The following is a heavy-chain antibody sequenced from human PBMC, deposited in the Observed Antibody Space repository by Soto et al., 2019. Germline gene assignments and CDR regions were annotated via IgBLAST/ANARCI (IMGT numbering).Heavy chain of an antibody. D-gene: IGHD3-22*01. CDR2: IRSKSNSYAT. V-gene: IGHV3-73*02. CDR1: GFTFSGSA. J-gene: IGHJ5*02. Sequence: EVQLVESGGGLVQPGGSLKLSCAASGFTFSGSAMHWVRQASGKGLERVGRIRSKSNSYATAYAAPVKGRFTISRDDSEDTAYLQMNSLKTEDTAVYYCTRDPRNYYDSIGSANWFDPWGQGTLVTVSS. CDR3: TRDPRNYYDSIGSANWFDP.